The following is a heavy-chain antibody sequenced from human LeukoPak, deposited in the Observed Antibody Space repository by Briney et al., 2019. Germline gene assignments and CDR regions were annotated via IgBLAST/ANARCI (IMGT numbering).Heavy chain of an antibody. V-gene: IGHV3-23*01. CDR2: ISDSGGRT. CDR1: GITLSNYG. Sequence: GGSLRLSCAVSGITLSNYGMSWVRQAPGKGLEWVAGISDSGGRTNYADSVKGRFTISRDNPKNTLYLQMNSLRAEDTAVYFCAKRGVVIRVILVGFHKEAYYFDSWGQGALVTVSA. J-gene: IGHJ4*02. CDR3: AKRGVVIRVILVGFHKEAYYFDS. D-gene: IGHD3-22*01.